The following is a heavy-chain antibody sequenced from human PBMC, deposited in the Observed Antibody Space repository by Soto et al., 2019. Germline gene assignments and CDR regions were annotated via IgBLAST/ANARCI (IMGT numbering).Heavy chain of an antibody. D-gene: IGHD4-17*01. J-gene: IGHJ4*02. Sequence: EVQLLESGGGLVQPGGSLRLSCAASGFTFSSYAMSWVRQAPGKGLEWVSAISGSGGNTYYADSVKGRVTISRDNSKNTLYRQMNSRRAEDTAVYYCAKGSTVTRRLYFDVWGQGSLVTVSS. V-gene: IGHV3-23*01. CDR1: GFTFSSYA. CDR2: ISGSGGNT. CDR3: AKGSTVTRRLYFDV.